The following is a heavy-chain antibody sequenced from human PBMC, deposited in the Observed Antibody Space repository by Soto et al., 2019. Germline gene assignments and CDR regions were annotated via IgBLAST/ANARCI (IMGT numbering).Heavy chain of an antibody. Sequence: EVQLVESGGCLVKPGGSLRLSCAASGFTFSSYSMSWVRQAPGKGLEWVSSISGTSTYIYYADSVRGRSTISRDNAKNSLYLQMNSLRAEDTAVYYCARGAPPGTLDCFDCWGQGNLVNVSS. D-gene: IGHD1-26*01. J-gene: IGHJ4*02. CDR2: ISGTSTYI. CDR3: ARGAPPGTLDCFDC. V-gene: IGHV3-21*01. CDR1: GFTFSSYS.